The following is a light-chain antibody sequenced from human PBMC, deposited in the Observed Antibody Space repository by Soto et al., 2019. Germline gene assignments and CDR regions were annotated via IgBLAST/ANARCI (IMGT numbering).Light chain of an antibody. V-gene: IGLV2-14*01. J-gene: IGLJ7*01. Sequence: QSALTQPASVSGSPGQAITISCTGTSSDAGGYNYVSWYQQHPGKAPKLMIYEVSNRPSGVSSRFSGSKSDNTASLTISGLQAEDEADYYCSSYTSSGTLGVFGGGTQLTVL. CDR1: SSDAGGYNY. CDR2: EVS. CDR3: SSYTSSGTLGV.